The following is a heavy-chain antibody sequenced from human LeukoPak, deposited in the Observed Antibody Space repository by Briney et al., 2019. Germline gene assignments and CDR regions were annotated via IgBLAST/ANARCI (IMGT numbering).Heavy chain of an antibody. V-gene: IGHV4-4*07. D-gene: IGHD2-15*01. CDR1: GGSISGYY. CDR3: AREGRSATPGY. J-gene: IGHJ4*02. Sequence: SETLSLTCAVSGGSISGYYWSWIRQPAGKGLEWMGRISGSGSTDYDPSLKSRITMSVDTSKNQFSLKLNSVTAADTAVYYCAREGRSATPGYWGQGTLVTVSS. CDR2: ISGSGST.